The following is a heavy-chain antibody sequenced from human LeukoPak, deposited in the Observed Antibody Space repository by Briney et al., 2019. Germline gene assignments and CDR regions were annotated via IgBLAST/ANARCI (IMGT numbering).Heavy chain of an antibody. V-gene: IGHV4-34*01. D-gene: IGHD5-18*01. J-gene: IGHJ5*02. CDR2: INHSGST. Sequence: PSETLSLTCAVYGGSFSGYYWSWIRQPPGKGLEWIGEINHSGSTNYNPSLKSRVTISVDTSKNQFSLKLSSVTAADTAVYYCARGGYSYTLNWFDPWGQGTLVTVSS. CDR3: ARGGYSYTLNWFDP. CDR1: GGSFSGYY.